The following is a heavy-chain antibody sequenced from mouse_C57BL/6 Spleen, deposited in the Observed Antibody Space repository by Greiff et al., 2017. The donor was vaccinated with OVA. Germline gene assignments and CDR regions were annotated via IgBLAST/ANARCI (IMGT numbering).Heavy chain of an antibody. CDR2: IYPGDGGT. CDR1: GYTFSSYW. V-gene: IGHV1-80*01. D-gene: IGHD3-3*01. CDR3: ASRKNGADFDD. J-gene: IGHJ2*01. Sequence: VQLQQPGAELVKPGASVKLSCKASGYTFSSYWMNWVKQRPGRGLEWIGQIYPGDGGTNYNGKFKGKATLTADKASSTAYMQLSSLTSEDSAVYFCASRKNGADFDDWGQGTTLTVSS.